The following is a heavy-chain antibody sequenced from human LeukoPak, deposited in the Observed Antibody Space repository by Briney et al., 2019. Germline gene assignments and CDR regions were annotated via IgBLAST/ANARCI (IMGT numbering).Heavy chain of an antibody. CDR3: AGDLSGSGSYYGY. D-gene: IGHD3-10*01. CDR2: INPNSGGT. Sequence: ASVKVSCKASGYTFTGYYMHWVRQAPGQGLEWMGRINPNSGGTNYAQKFQGRVTKTRDTSISIAYMELSRLRSDDTAVYYCAGDLSGSGSYYGYWGQGTLVTVSS. V-gene: IGHV1-2*06. J-gene: IGHJ4*02. CDR1: GYTFTGYY.